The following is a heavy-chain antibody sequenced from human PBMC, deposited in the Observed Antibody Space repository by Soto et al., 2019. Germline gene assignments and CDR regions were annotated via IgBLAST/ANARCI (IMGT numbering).Heavy chain of an antibody. J-gene: IGHJ5*02. CDR3: ARMESFGSLNWFDP. Sequence: ASVKVPCKASGYTFTNNDVSGVRQATGEGLEWMGWMNPGSGDTGYAQKFQGRVTMTRDISIATAYMELNSLTSEDTAIYYCARMESFGSLNWFDPWGQGTLVTVSS. V-gene: IGHV1-8*02. CDR1: GYTFTNND. CDR2: MNPGSGDT. D-gene: IGHD5-18*01.